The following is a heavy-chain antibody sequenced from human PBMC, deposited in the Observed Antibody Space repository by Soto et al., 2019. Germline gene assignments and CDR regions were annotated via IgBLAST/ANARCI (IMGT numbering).Heavy chain of an antibody. D-gene: IGHD6-13*01. Sequence: EVQLVESGGGLVQPGGSLRLSCAASGFTFSNYDMHWVRQATGKGLEWVSAIGTAGDTYYPGSVKGRFTISRENAKNSLYLQMNSLRAEDTAVYYCARGGSSWRYYFDYWGQGTLVTVSS. J-gene: IGHJ4*02. CDR2: IGTAGDT. CDR3: ARGGSSWRYYFDY. V-gene: IGHV3-13*01. CDR1: GFTFSNYD.